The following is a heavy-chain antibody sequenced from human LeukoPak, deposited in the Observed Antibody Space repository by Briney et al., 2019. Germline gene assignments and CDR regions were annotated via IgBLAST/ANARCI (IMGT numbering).Heavy chain of an antibody. CDR3: ATWGSGWYF. D-gene: IGHD5-18*01. Sequence: GASVKVSCKASGYTFTGYYMHWVRQAPGQGLEWMGWINPNSGATNYAQKFQGRVTMTRDTSINTAYMELTRLTSDDSAVYYCATWGSGWYFWGQGTLVTVSS. J-gene: IGHJ4*02. V-gene: IGHV1-2*02. CDR2: INPNSGAT. CDR1: GYTFTGYY.